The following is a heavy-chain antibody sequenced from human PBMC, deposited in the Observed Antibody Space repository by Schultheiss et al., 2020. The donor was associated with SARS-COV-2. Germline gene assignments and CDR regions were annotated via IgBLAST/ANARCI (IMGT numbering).Heavy chain of an antibody. D-gene: IGHD3-3*02. Sequence: SVKVSCKASGGTFSSYAISWVRQAPGQGLEWMGGIIPIFGTANYAQKLQGRVTMTTDTSTSTAYMELRSLRSDDTAVYYCASALTDAFDIWGQGTMVTVSS. V-gene: IGHV1-69*05. CDR1: GGTFSSYA. CDR3: ASALTDAFDI. J-gene: IGHJ3*02. CDR2: IIPIFGTA.